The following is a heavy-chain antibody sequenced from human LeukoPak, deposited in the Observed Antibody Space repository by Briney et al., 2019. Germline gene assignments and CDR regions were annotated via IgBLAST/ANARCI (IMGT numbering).Heavy chain of an antibody. J-gene: IGHJ4*02. V-gene: IGHV5-51*01. CDR1: GYRFTDYW. D-gene: IGHD1-26*01. CDR3: AIRYSGSYNDY. CDR2: IYPGDYDT. Sequence: GESLKISCKGSGYRFTDYWIGWVRQMPGKGLEWMGIIYPGDYDTRYSPSFQGQVTISADKSISTAYLQWSSLKASDTAMYYCAIRYSGSYNDYWGQGTLVTVSS.